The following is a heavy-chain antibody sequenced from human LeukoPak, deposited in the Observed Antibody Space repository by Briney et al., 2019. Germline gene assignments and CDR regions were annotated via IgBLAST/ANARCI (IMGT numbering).Heavy chain of an antibody. D-gene: IGHD2-15*01. V-gene: IGHV3-21*01. CDR1: GFTFSSYS. CDR3: ARELGEVAGRRAFDI. Sequence: GGSLRLSCAASGFTFSSYSMNWVRQAPGKGLEWVSSISSSSSYIYYADSVKGRFTISRDNAKNSLYLQMNSLRAEDTAVYYCARELGEVAGRRAFDIWGQGTMVTVSS. CDR2: ISSSSSYI. J-gene: IGHJ3*02.